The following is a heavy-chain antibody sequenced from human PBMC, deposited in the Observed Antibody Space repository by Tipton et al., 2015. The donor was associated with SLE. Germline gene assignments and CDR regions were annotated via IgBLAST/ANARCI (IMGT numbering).Heavy chain of an antibody. D-gene: IGHD2-2*01. CDR3: ARGHDIVVVPASSGMDV. CDR1: GGSFSDYY. CDR2: INHSGST. J-gene: IGHJ6*02. V-gene: IGHV4-34*01. Sequence: TLSLTCAVYGGSFSDYYWSWIRQPPGKGLEWIGEINHSGSTNYNPSLKSRVTISVDTSKNQFSLKLSSVTAADTAVYYCARGHDIVVVPASSGMDVWGQGTTVTVSS.